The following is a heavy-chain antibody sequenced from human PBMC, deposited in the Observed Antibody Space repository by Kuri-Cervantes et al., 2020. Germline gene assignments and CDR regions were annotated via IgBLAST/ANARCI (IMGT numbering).Heavy chain of an antibody. J-gene: IGHJ4*02. Sequence: GESLKISCAASGFTFSSYGMHWVRQAPGKGLEWVAVIWYDGSNKYYADSVKGRFTISRDNSKNTLYLQMNSLRAEDTAVYYCARDLGYGDYVSLGYWGQGTLVTVSS. D-gene: IGHD4-17*01. CDR2: IWYDGSNK. V-gene: IGHV3-33*01. CDR1: GFTFSSYG. CDR3: ARDLGYGDYVSLGY.